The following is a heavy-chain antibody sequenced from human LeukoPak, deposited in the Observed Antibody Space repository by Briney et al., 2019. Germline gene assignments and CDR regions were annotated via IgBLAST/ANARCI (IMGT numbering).Heavy chain of an antibody. J-gene: IGHJ4*02. D-gene: IGHD4/OR15-4a*01. Sequence: KPSETLSLTCTVSGDSISSSSHHWGWIRQSPGKGLEWIGSIYYGRTTYYNPSLNNRVSISVVTCKNQFSLQLNSMSAADTAVYYCVRHDGRGGATMGALDSWGQGSLVTVSS. CDR2: IYYGRTT. CDR1: GDSISSSSHH. CDR3: VRHDGRGGATMGALDS. V-gene: IGHV4-39*01.